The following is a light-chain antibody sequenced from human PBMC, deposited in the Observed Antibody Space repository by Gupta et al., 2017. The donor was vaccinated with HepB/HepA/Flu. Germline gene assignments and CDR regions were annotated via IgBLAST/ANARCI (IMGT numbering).Light chain of an antibody. J-gene: IGLJ2*01. V-gene: IGLV3-1*01. CDR1: KLGDKY. Sequence: SSELTQPPSVSVSPGQTASITCSGDKLGDKYACWYQQKPGQSPVLVIYKDSKRPAGIPDRFSGSNSGNPATLTISGTQAMDDADYYCQAWDSSGVFGGGTKLTVL. CDR2: KDS. CDR3: QAWDSSGV.